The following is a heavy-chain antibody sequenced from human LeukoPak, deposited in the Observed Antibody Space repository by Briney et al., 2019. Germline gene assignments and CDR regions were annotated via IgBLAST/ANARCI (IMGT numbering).Heavy chain of an antibody. Sequence: PTGGSLRLSCAASGFTFSTYWMSWVRQAPGKGLEWVANIKGDGSEKNYVGSVKGRFTISRDNAKNPLYLQMNSLRAEDTAVYYCAKDSPFGGDWGQGTLVTVYS. CDR3: AKDSPFGGD. CDR1: GFTFSTYW. J-gene: IGHJ4*02. D-gene: IGHD4-23*01. V-gene: IGHV3-7*01. CDR2: IKGDGSEK.